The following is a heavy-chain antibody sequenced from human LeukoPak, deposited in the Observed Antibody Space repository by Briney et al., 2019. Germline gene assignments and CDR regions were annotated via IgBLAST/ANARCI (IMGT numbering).Heavy chain of an antibody. CDR2: INHSGST. Sequence: PSETLSLTCAVYGGSFSGYYWSWIRQPPGKGLEWIGEINHSGSTNYNPSLKSRVTISVDTSKNQFSLKLSSVTAADTAVYYCARDDLDCSGGSCYYDAFDIWGQGTMVTVSS. J-gene: IGHJ3*02. CDR3: ARDDLDCSGGSCYYDAFDI. CDR1: GGSFSGYY. V-gene: IGHV4-34*01. D-gene: IGHD2-15*01.